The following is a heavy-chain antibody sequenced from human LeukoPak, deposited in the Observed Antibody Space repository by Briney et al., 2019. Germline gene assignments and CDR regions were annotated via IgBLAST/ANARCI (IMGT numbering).Heavy chain of an antibody. V-gene: IGHV1-46*01. CDR1: VYTFTRYY. Sequence: ASVKVSCKTSVYTFTRYYMQWVRQAPGHGLEWMGIINPISGATDYAQKFQGRVTMTRDTSTSTVYMELSSLRSEDTAMYYCAKEGTPQVSTWYDLWGQGTQVIVSS. CDR3: AKEGTPQVSTWYDL. J-gene: IGHJ5*02. D-gene: IGHD3-10*01. CDR2: INPISGAT.